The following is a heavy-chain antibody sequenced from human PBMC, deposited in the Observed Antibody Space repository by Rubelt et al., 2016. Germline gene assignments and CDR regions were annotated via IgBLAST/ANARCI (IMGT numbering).Heavy chain of an antibody. J-gene: IGHJ6*02. V-gene: IGHV3-23*01. Sequence: PGGSLRLSCAASGFTFSSYGMSWVRQSPGKGLEWVSGISGSGGTTYYANSVKGRFTISRDNSKNTLYLQMNSLRAEDTALYYCAKEFDYYGSGSRYYYFGMDVWGQGTTVTVSS. CDR1: GFTFSSYG. D-gene: IGHD3-10*01. CDR3: AKEFDYYGSGSRYYYFGMDV. CDR2: ISGSGGTT.